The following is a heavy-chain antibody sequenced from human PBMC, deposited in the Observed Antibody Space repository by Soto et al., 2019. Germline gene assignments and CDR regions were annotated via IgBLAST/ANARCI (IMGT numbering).Heavy chain of an antibody. CDR3: ARDKIVVDPTQGFDP. CDR1: GYTFTSYG. V-gene: IGHV1-18*01. D-gene: IGHD2-15*01. Sequence: GASVKVSCTASGYTFTSYGISWVRQAPGQGLEWMGWISAYNGNTNYAQKLQGRVTMTTDTSTSTAYMELRSLRSDDTAVYYCARDKIVVDPTQGFDPWRQGTLVTVSS. CDR2: ISAYNGNT. J-gene: IGHJ5*02.